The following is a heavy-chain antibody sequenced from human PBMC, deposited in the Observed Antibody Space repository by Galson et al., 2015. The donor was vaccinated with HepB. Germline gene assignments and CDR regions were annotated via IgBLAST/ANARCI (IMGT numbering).Heavy chain of an antibody. CDR3: ARGGSSTGFDY. J-gene: IGHJ4*02. V-gene: IGHV1-18*01. Sequence: SVKVSCKASGYSFSNYGISWVRQAPGQGLEWMGWISAYSGKTNYAQKLQGRVTMTTDTSTSTAYMELRSLRSDDTAVYYCARGGSSTGFDYWGQGTLVTVSS. CDR1: GYSFSNYG. CDR2: ISAYSGKT. D-gene: IGHD1-26*01.